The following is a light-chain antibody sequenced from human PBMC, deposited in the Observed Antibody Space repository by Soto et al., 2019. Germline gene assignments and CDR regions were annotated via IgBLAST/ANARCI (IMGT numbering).Light chain of an antibody. V-gene: IGKV3-15*01. CDR3: YRCDECRPSYT. CDR2: GSS. Sequence: DIVMTQSPATLSASPGDRATLSCRASHNVSDNLAWYQQKPGQAPRLLIYGSSTRATGIPARISGSGSGTGITLTISSMELEDFAVDSYYRCDECRPSYTFGGGTTLDIK. J-gene: IGKJ4*02. CDR1: HNVSDN.